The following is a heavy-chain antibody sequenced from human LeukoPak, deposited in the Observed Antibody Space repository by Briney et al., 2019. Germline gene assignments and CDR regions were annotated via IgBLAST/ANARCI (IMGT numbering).Heavy chain of an antibody. V-gene: IGHV3-21*04. Sequence: GGSLRLSCAASGFTFSSYSMNWVRQAPGKGLEWVSSISSSSSYIYSADSVKCRFTIYRDNAKNSLYLQMNSLTAEDTAVYYCARETQRGDGSDYWGQGTLVTVSS. J-gene: IGHJ4*02. CDR1: GFTFSSYS. CDR3: ARETQRGDGSDY. CDR2: ISSSSSYI. D-gene: IGHD5-24*01.